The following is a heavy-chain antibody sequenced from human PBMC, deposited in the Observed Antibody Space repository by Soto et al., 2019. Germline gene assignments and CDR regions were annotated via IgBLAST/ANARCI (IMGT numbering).Heavy chain of an antibody. Sequence: SVKVSCKASGGTFSSYAISWVRQAPGQGLEWMGGIIPIFGTANYAQKFQGRVTITADESTSTAYMELSSLRSEDTAVYYCARAYLYCSGGSCYSEPYYYYGMDVWGQGTTVTVSS. CDR3: ARAYLYCSGGSCYSEPYYYYGMDV. V-gene: IGHV1-69*13. D-gene: IGHD2-15*01. J-gene: IGHJ6*02. CDR2: IIPIFGTA. CDR1: GGTFSSYA.